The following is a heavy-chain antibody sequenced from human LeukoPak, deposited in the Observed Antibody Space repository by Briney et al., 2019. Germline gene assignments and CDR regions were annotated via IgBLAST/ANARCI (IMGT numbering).Heavy chain of an antibody. CDR1: GYTFTGYY. Sequence: GASVKVSCKASGYTFTGYYMHWVRQAPGQGLEWMGWINPNSGGTNYAQKFQGRVTMTRDTSISTAYMELSRLRSDDTAVYYCARVGDPSGSYLRRYAFDIWGQGTMVTVSS. CDR2: INPNSGGT. J-gene: IGHJ3*02. V-gene: IGHV1-2*02. CDR3: ARVGDPSGSYLRRYAFDI. D-gene: IGHD1-26*01.